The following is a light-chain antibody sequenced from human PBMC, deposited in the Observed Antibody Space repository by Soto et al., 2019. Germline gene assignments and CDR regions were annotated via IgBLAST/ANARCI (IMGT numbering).Light chain of an antibody. CDR1: QSLLHSNGYKY. Sequence: VMTQSPLSLPVTPGEPASISCTSRQSLLHSNGYKYLDWYLQKPGQSPQVLIYLGSHRTSGVTERVSGSGSGTEFTLTISRLQAEDLAVYFCQQYYTSPPSFGQGTKLEIK. CDR3: QQYYTSPPS. V-gene: IGKV2-28*01. J-gene: IGKJ2*01. CDR2: LGS.